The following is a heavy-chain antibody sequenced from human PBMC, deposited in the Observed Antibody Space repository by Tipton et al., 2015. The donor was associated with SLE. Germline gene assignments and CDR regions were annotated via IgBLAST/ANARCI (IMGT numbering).Heavy chain of an antibody. CDR1: GGSISSGSYY. D-gene: IGHD4-17*01. J-gene: IGHJ6*02. Sequence: TLSLTCTVSGGSISSGSYYWSWIRQPAGKGLEWIGRIYTSGSTNYNPSLKSRVTISVDTSKNQFSLKLSSVTAADTAVYYCARSYGDYRDYYGMDVWGQGTTVTVSS. CDR2: IYTSGST. CDR3: ARSYGDYRDYYGMDV. V-gene: IGHV4-61*02.